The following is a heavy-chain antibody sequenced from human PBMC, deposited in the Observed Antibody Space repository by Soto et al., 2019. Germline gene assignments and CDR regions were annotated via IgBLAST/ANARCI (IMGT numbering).Heavy chain of an antibody. V-gene: IGHV4-4*02. CDR2: VYHSGGN. J-gene: IGHJ3*01. Sequence: QVHLQESGPGLVKPSGTLSLTCAVSGGSISTPYWWTWVRQPPGKELEWIGDVYHSGGNNYNPSLMSRVTISLDKSKNQFSLKMMSVTAADTAIYYCAYSTGWYRLDVWGQGTMVIASS. CDR1: GGSISTPYW. CDR3: AYSTGWYRLDV. D-gene: IGHD6-19*01.